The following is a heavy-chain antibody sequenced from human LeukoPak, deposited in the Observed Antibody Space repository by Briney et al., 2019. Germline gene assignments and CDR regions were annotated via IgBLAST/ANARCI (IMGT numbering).Heavy chain of an antibody. CDR1: GYTLTELS. J-gene: IGHJ6*03. CDR2: FDPEDGET. D-gene: IGHD3-10*01. CDR3: ATENPITQVRGVAASENDYHYMDV. V-gene: IGHV1-24*01. Sequence: GASVKVSCKVSGYTLTELSIHWVRQAPGKGLEWMGGFDPEDGETIYAQKFQDRVTMTEDTSTDTAYMEVSSLTSEDTAVYYCATENPITQVRGVAASENDYHYMDVWGKGTTVTVSS.